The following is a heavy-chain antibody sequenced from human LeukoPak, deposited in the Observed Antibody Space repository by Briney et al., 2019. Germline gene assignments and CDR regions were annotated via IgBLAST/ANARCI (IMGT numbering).Heavy chain of an antibody. Sequence: SQTLSLTCTVSGGSISSGAYYYNWIRQPAGKGLEWIGRIYTSGSTNYNPSLKSRLTISVDTSKNQFSLKLSSVTAADTAVYYCARDVYDFWSGYYDWGTGTVVTVSS. D-gene: IGHD3-3*01. CDR2: IYTSGST. V-gene: IGHV4-61*02. CDR3: ARDVYDFWSGYYD. J-gene: IGHJ4*02. CDR1: GGSISSGAYY.